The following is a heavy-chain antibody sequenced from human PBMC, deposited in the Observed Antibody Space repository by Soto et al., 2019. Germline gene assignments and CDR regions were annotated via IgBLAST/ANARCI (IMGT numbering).Heavy chain of an antibody. CDR2: INPNSGGT. CDR3: ATDSGHSSSSRYYYGMDV. Sequence: QVQLVQSGAEVKKPGASVKVSCKASGYTFTGYYMLWFRHAPPQGLEWMGWINPNSGGTNYAQKFQGCVTMTRDTSISTAYMELSRLRSDDTAVYYCATDSGHSSSSRYYYGMDVWGQGTTVTVSS. V-gene: IGHV1-2*04. D-gene: IGHD6-6*01. J-gene: IGHJ6*02. CDR1: GYTFTGYY.